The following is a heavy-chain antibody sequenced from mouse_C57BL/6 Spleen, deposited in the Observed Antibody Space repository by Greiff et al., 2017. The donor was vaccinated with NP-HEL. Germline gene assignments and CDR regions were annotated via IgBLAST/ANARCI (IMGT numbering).Heavy chain of an antibody. CDR2: INPGSGGT. Sequence: VQLQQSGAELVRPGTSVKVSCKASGYAFTNYLIEWVKQRPGQGLEWIGVINPGSGGTNYPENFKGKATLTADKSSSTAYMQLSSLTSEDSAVYFCARYYDYDGDAMDYWGQGTSVTVSS. J-gene: IGHJ4*01. D-gene: IGHD2-4*01. V-gene: IGHV1-54*01. CDR1: GYAFTNYL. CDR3: ARYYDYDGDAMDY.